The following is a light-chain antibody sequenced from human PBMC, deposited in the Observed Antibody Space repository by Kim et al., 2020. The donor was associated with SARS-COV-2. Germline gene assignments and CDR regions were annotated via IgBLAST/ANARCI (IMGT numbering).Light chain of an antibody. V-gene: IGKV1-9*01. CDR3: QQLNFYPLS. CDR2: ATS. J-gene: IGKJ4*01. CDR1: QGIGNY. Sequence: GDRVTITCRASQGIGNYLAWYQQKVGEAPELLIYATSSLQSGVPSRFSGSGSGTDFTLTISSLQPEDFATYYCQQLNFYPLSFGGGTKVDIK.